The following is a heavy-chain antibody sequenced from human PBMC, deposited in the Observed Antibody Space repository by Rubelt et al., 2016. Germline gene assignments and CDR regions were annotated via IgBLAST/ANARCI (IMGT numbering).Heavy chain of an antibody. J-gene: IGHJ4*02. CDR2: SGST. D-gene: IGHD3-3*01. V-gene: IGHV4-39*01. CDR3: ARRGEFWSGYLDY. Sequence: SGSTYYNPSLKSRVTISVDTSKNQFSLKLSSVTAADTAVYYCARRGEFWSGYLDYWGQGTLVTVSS.